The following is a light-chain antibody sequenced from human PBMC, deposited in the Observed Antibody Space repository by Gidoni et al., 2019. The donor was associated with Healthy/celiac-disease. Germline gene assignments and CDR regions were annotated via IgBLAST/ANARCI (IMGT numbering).Light chain of an antibody. V-gene: IGLV1-47*01. Sequence: QSVLPQPPSASGTPWQRVTISCSGSSSNIGSNYVYWYQQLPGTAPKLLIYRNNQRPSGVPDRFSGSKSGTSASLAISGLRSEDEADYYCAAWDDSLSGRVFGGGTKLTVL. CDR3: AAWDDSLSGRV. CDR2: RNN. J-gene: IGLJ3*02. CDR1: SSNIGSNY.